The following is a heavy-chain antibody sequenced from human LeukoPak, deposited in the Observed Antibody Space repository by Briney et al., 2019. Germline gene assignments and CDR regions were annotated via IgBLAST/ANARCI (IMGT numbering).Heavy chain of an antibody. CDR1: GGSISSSSYY. CDR3: ARDLGADYGDYIFDP. J-gene: IGHJ5*02. D-gene: IGHD4-17*01. Sequence: PSETLSLTCTVSGGSISSSSYYWGWIRQPPGKGPEWIGIIYYSGSTYYNPSLKSRVTISIDTSENQFSLKLSSVTAADTAVYYCARDLGADYGDYIFDPWGQGTLVTVSS. CDR2: IYYSGST. V-gene: IGHV4-39*07.